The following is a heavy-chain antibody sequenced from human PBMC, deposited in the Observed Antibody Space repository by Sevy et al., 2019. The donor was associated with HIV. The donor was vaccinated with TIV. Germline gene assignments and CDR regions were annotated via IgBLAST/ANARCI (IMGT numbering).Heavy chain of an antibody. CDR1: GGSVSSSSHY. J-gene: IGHJ3*01. Sequence: SENLSLTCTVSGGSVSSSSHYWGWIRQPPGKGLEWIGSIYYGGSTHFNPSLRSRVTIFVVTSKNQVSLKRSSVTAADTAVYFCARTPPFDAFDLWGQGTVVTVSS. V-gene: IGHV4-39*01. CDR3: ARTPPFDAFDL. CDR2: IYYGGST.